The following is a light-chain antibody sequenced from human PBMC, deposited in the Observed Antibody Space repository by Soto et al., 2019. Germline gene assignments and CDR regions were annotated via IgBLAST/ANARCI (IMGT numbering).Light chain of an antibody. CDR1: QSVSSSY. J-gene: IGKJ1*01. CDR2: SAS. CDR3: QHYGSSPST. V-gene: IGKV3-20*01. Sequence: EIVLTQSPGTLSLSPGERSTLSFRSSQSVSSSYLAWYQQKPGQAPRLLIYSASTRAPGIPDRFSGSGSGTDFTLTISRLEPEDFAVYYCQHYGSSPSTFGRGTKVDIK.